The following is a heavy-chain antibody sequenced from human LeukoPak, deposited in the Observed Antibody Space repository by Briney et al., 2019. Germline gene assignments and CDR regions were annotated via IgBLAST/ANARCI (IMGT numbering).Heavy chain of an antibody. V-gene: IGHV5-51*01. CDR2: IYPGDSDN. D-gene: IGHD2-15*01. CDR1: GYRFTSYW. CDR3: ATLPGRYCSGGSCYFWYY. J-gene: IGHJ4*02. Sequence: GESLKISCKGSGYRFTSYWIGWVRQMPGKGLEWMGIIYPGDSDNRYSTSFQGQVTISADKSISTAYLQWSSLKASDTAMYYCATLPGRYCSGGSCYFWYYWGQVTLVTVSS.